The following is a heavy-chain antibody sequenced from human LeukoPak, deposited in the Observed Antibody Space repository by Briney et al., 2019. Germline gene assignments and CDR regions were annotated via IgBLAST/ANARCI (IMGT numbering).Heavy chain of an antibody. Sequence: SETLSLTCTVSGGSISSYYWSWIRQPPGKGLEWIGYIYYSGSTNYNPSLKSRVTISVDTSKNQFSLKLSSVTAADTAVYYCAAEGYYYSSGSSNWFDPWGQGTLVTVSS. D-gene: IGHD3-10*01. CDR2: IYYSGST. CDR3: AAEGYYYSSGSSNWFDP. CDR1: GGSISSYY. J-gene: IGHJ5*02. V-gene: IGHV4-59*01.